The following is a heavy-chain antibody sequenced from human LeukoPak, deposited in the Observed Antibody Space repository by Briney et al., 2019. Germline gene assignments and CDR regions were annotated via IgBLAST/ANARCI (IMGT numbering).Heavy chain of an antibody. J-gene: IGHJ4*02. D-gene: IGHD4-17*01. CDR1: GVSIFSSHW. CDR2: IYHSGTT. CDR3: ATYFYGDYASYYFDQ. Sequence: PSETLSLTCTMSGVSIFSSHWWSWARQPPGKGLEWIGEIYHSGTTNCNPSLRSRVTMSVDESKKQFSLMLSSVTAADTAVYYCATYFYGDYASYYFDQWGQGTLVTVPS. V-gene: IGHV4-4*02.